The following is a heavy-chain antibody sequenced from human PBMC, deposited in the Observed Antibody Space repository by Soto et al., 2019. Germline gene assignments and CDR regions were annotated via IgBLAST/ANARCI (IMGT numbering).Heavy chain of an antibody. CDR1: GFTFSSYW. V-gene: IGHV3-74*01. CDR2: INSDGSST. CDR3: ARTSLVVPAATREDY. D-gene: IGHD2-2*01. Sequence: EVQLVESGGGLVQPGGSLRLSCAASGFTFSSYWMHWVRQAPGKGLVWVSRINSDGSSTSYADSVKGRFTISRDNAKNTWYLQMNSLRAEGTAVYYCARTSLVVPAATREDYWGQGTLVTVSA. J-gene: IGHJ4*02.